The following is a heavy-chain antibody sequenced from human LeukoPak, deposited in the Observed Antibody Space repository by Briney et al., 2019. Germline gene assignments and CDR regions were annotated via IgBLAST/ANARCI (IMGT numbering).Heavy chain of an antibody. D-gene: IGHD3-22*01. V-gene: IGHV4-39*01. CDR2: IYYSGST. Sequence: SETLSLTCTVSGGSISSSSYYWGWIRPPPGKGLEWIGSIYYSGSTYYNPSLKSRVTISVDTSKNQFSLKLSSVTAADTAVYYCARLSGYYINWGQGTLVTVS. J-gene: IGHJ4*02. CDR1: GGSISSSSYY. CDR3: ARLSGYYIN.